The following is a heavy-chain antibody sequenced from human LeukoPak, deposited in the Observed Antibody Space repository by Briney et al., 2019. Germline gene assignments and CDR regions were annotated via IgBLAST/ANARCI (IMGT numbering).Heavy chain of an antibody. J-gene: IGHJ4*02. CDR3: ARERRGEYYFDY. CDR1: GFTFSRYG. CDR2: ISSSSSYI. D-gene: IGHD3-10*01. V-gene: IGHV3-21*01. Sequence: GGSLRLSCSASGFTFSRYGMHWVRQAPGKGLEWVSSISSSSSYIYYADSVKGRFTISRDNAKNSLYLQMNSLRAEDTAVYYCARERRGEYYFDYWGRGTLVTVSS.